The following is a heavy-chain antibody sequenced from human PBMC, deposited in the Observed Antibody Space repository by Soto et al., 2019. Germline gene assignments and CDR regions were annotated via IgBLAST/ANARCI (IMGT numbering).Heavy chain of an antibody. J-gene: IGHJ4*02. CDR1: SGSISSTIYS. CDR3: ARGLITGSHYSGGWYYFDS. CDR2: IFYSGST. V-gene: IGHV4-39*01. D-gene: IGHD6-19*01. Sequence: SETLSLTCTVSSGSISSTIYSWDWIRQPPGKGLEWIGSIFYSGSTYYNPSLKSRVTISVDTSKNQFSLTLTSVTAADTAVYYCARGLITGSHYSGGWYYFDSWGQGTQVTVSS.